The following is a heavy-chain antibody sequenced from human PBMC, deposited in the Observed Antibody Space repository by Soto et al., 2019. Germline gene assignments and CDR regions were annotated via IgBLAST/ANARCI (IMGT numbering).Heavy chain of an antibody. CDR1: GFTFTSSA. CDR2: IVVGSGNT. CDR3: AAGLGRYDILTGLGY. J-gene: IGHJ4*02. D-gene: IGHD3-9*01. V-gene: IGHV1-58*02. Sequence: GASVKVSCKASGFTFTSSAMQWVRQARGQRLEWIGWIVVGSGNTNYAQKFQERVTITRDMSTSTAYMELSSLRSEDTAVYYCAAGLGRYDILTGLGYWGQGTLVTVSS.